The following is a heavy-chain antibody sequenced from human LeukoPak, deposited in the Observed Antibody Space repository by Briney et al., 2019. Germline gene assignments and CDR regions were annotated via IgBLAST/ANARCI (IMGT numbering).Heavy chain of an antibody. Sequence: PVWSLRLSCAAWGFAFTKYWLHWVRQTRWKGLVWVSRIKGDGSTTSYADSVKGGFTISRDNAKITLYLQMSSLRAEDTAVYYCATGNYYDSRGYYTFGHWGQGTLVTVSS. CDR1: GFAFTKYW. CDR2: IKGDGSTT. D-gene: IGHD3-22*01. CDR3: ATGNYYDSRGYYTFGH. J-gene: IGHJ4*02. V-gene: IGHV3-74*01.